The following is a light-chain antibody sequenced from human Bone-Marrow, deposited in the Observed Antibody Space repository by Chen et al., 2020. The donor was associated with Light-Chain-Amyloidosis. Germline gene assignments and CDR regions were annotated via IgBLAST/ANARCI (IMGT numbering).Light chain of an antibody. Sequence: SYVLTQPSSVSVAPGQTATIACGGNNIGSTSVHWYQQTPGQAPLLVVYDASDRPSGIPERLSGYNSGNTATLTISRFEAGDEADYYCQVWDRSSDRPVFGGGTKLTVL. CDR1: NIGSTS. J-gene: IGLJ3*02. CDR2: DAS. V-gene: IGLV3-21*02. CDR3: QVWDRSSDRPV.